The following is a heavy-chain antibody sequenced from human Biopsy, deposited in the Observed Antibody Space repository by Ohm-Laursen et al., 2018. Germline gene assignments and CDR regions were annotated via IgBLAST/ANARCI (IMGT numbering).Heavy chain of an antibody. Sequence: LRLFCAASGLTFSRYSMHWVRQAPGKGLEWVSSISSSSNFIYYGDSVKGRFTISRDNAKNSLYLQMNSLRAEDTAVYYCARVLLPAAAVHYGMDVWGQGTTVTVSS. CDR2: ISSSSNFI. CDR3: ARVLLPAAAVHYGMDV. V-gene: IGHV3-21*01. D-gene: IGHD2-2*01. CDR1: GLTFSRYS. J-gene: IGHJ6*02.